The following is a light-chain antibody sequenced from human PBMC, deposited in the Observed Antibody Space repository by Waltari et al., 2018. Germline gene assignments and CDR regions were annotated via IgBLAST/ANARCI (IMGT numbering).Light chain of an antibody. CDR2: DVS. CDR3: SSYTSSSTLYV. V-gene: IGLV2-14*03. J-gene: IGLJ1*01. Sequence: QSALTQPASVSGSPGQSITISCTGTSSDVGRYDYVSWYQQHPGKVPKLMVYDVSNRPSGVSNRFSGSKSGNTTSLTISGLQAEDEADYYCSSYTSSSTLYVFGTGTKVTVL. CDR1: SSDVGRYDY.